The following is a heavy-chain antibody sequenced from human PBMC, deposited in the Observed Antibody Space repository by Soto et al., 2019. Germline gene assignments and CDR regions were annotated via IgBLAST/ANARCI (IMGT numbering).Heavy chain of an antibody. D-gene: IGHD5-18*01. J-gene: IGHJ5*02. Sequence: GASVKVSCKASGGTFSSYAISWVRQAPGQGLEWMGGIIPIFGTANYAQKFQGRVTITADESTSTAYMELSSLRSEDTAVSYCARQAMANNWFDPWGQGILVTVS. CDR3: ARQAMANNWFDP. V-gene: IGHV1-69*13. CDR1: GGTFSSYA. CDR2: IIPIFGTA.